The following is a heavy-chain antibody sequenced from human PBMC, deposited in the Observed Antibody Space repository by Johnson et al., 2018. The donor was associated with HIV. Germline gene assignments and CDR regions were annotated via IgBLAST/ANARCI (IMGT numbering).Heavy chain of an antibody. CDR1: GFTVSSNY. Sequence: VQLVETGGGLIQPGGSLRLSCAASGFTVSSNYMSWVRQAPGKGLEWGSGIYSGGSTYDADSVKGRFTISRDNSKNTLYLQMNSLRAEDTAVYYCARLSVAGDAFDIWGQGTMVTVSS. J-gene: IGHJ3*02. CDR2: IYSGGST. V-gene: IGHV3-53*02. D-gene: IGHD6-19*01. CDR3: ARLSVAGDAFDI.